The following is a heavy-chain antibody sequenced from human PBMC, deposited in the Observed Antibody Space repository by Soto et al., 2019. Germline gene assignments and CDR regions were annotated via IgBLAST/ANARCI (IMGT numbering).Heavy chain of an antibody. V-gene: IGHV1-69*13. CDR3: AARTTVTTYYYYYYYGMDV. CDR2: IIPIFGTA. Sequence: SVKVSCEASGGTFSSYAISWVRQAPGQGLDWMGGIIPIFGTANYAQKFQGRVTITADESTSTAYMELSSLRSEDTAVYYCAARTTVTTYYYYYYYGMDVWGQGTTVTVSS. D-gene: IGHD4-17*01. J-gene: IGHJ6*02. CDR1: GGTFSSYA.